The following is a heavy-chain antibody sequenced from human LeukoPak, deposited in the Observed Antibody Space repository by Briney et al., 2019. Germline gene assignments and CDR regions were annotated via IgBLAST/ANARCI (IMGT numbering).Heavy chain of an antibody. V-gene: IGHV4-39*01. CDR3: ARHGSSGVVITNFDY. Sequence: ETLSLTCSVSGGSFSSSNYYWGWIRQPPGKGLEWIGTMFYSGSTYYSPSLKSRVTISVDTSKNQFSLKLSSVTAADTAVYFCARHGSSGVVITNFDYWGQGTLVTVSS. CDR2: MFYSGST. CDR1: GGSFSSSNYY. J-gene: IGHJ4*02. D-gene: IGHD3-3*01.